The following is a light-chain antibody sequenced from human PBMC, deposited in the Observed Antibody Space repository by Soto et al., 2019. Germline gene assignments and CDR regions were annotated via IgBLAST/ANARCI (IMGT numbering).Light chain of an antibody. J-gene: IGKJ5*01. V-gene: IGKV1-39*01. CDR1: QTISSW. CDR2: GAS. Sequence: DIHMTQSPSTLPGSLGYRSTITCRASQTISSWLDWYQQQPGKAPNLRIFGASTLQSGVPSRFRGSGAGTDGTLTISSMQTEDVETYFCQQSHSSPPAFGQGTRLEIK. CDR3: QQSHSSPPA.